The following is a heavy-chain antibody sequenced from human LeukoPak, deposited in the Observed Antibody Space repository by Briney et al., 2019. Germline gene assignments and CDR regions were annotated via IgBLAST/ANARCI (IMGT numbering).Heavy chain of an antibody. CDR3: ARGRGFDS. Sequence: GGSLRLSCAASGFTFSSYWMSWVRQAPGKGLEWVAYIRPDGNEKFYMGSVKGRFTISRDNAKNSLYLQMDSLRADDTAVYYCARGRGFDSWGQGALVTISS. CDR2: IRPDGNEK. CDR1: GFTFSSYW. V-gene: IGHV3-7*01. J-gene: IGHJ4*02.